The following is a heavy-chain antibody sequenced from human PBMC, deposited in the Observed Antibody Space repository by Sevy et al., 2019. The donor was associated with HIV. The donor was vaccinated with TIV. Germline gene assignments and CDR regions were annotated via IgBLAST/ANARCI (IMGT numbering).Heavy chain of an antibody. CDR3: TTGGSSSWYIRYFQH. CDR1: GFTFSNAW. CDR2: IKSKTDGGTT. J-gene: IGHJ1*01. V-gene: IGHV3-15*01. Sequence: GGSLRLSCAASGFTFSNAWMSWVRQAPGKGLEWVGRIKSKTDGGTTDYAAPVKGRFTISRDDSKNTLYLQMNSLKTEDTAVYYCTTGGSSSWYIRYFQHWGQGTLVTASS. D-gene: IGHD6-13*01.